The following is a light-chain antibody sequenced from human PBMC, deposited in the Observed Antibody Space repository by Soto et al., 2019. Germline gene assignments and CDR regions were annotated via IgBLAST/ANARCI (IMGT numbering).Light chain of an antibody. CDR3: QQRSTWQT. J-gene: IGKJ1*01. V-gene: IGKV3-11*01. CDR1: QSVSSY. CDR2: DAS. Sequence: EIVLTQSPATLSLSPGERATLSCRASQSVSSYLAWYQQKPGQAPRLLIYDASNRATGIPARFSGSGSGTDFTLTISSLEPEDFAVYYCQQRSTWQTCGQGTNVEIK.